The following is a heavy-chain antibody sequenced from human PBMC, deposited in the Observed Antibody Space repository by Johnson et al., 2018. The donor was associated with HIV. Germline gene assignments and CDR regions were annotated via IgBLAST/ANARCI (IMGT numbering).Heavy chain of an antibody. V-gene: IGHV3-66*01. CDR2: ICSGGST. D-gene: IGHD4-17*01. CDR3: ARDATPWGGDYVGYAFDI. J-gene: IGHJ3*02. CDR1: GFTVSSNY. Sequence: VQLVESGGGLVQPGGSLRLSCAASGFTVSSNYMSWVRQAPGKGLEWVSVICSGGSTYYTDSVKGRFTISRDNTKKSLYLQMNSLTADDTAIYYCARDATPWGGDYVGYAFDIWGQGTLVTVSS.